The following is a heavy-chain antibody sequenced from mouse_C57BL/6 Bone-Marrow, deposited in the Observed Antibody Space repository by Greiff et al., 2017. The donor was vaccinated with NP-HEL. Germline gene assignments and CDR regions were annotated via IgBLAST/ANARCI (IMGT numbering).Heavy chain of an antibody. Sequence: EVKVVESGGGLVKPGGSLKLSCAASGFTFSSYAMSWVRQTPEQRLEWVATISDGGSYTYYPDNVKGRFTISRDNAKNNLYLQISHLKSEDTALYYCARDRSNYGFSWFADWGQATPVTVAA. CDR3: ARDRSNYGFSWFAD. J-gene: IGHJ3*01. CDR2: ISDGGSYT. V-gene: IGHV5-4*01. CDR1: GFTFSSYA. D-gene: IGHD2-5*01.